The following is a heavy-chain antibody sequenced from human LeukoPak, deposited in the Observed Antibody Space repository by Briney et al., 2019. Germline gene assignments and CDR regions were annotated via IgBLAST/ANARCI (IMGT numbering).Heavy chain of an antibody. CDR2: IWSHGSNK. CDR1: GFTFNNFA. Sequence: GGSLRLSCSASGFTFNNFAMHWVRQAPGKGLEWVAVIWSHGSNKYYGDSVKGRFTISRDNSKNTLHLQMNSLRAEDTAVYYCTTALSSGWATFEYWGQGTLVTVSS. D-gene: IGHD6-19*01. V-gene: IGHV3-33*01. CDR3: TTALSSGWATFEY. J-gene: IGHJ4*02.